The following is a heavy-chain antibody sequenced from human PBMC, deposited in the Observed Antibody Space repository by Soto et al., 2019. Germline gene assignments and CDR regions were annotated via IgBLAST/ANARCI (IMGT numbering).Heavy chain of an antibody. CDR3: ARDLLPYYYYYGMDV. V-gene: IGHV3-30*04. Sequence: GGSLRLSCAASGFTFSSYAMHWVRQAPGKGLEWVAVISYDGSNKYYADSVKGRFTISRDDSKNTLYLQMNSLRAEDTAVYYCARDLLPYYYYYGMDVWGQGTTVTVSS. J-gene: IGHJ6*02. CDR1: GFTFSSYA. CDR2: ISYDGSNK. D-gene: IGHD3-10*01.